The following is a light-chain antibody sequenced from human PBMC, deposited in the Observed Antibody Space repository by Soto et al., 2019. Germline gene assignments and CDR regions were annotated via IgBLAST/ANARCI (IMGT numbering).Light chain of an antibody. J-gene: IGKJ5*01. Sequence: EILMTQSPATLSVSPGERATLSCRASQSVNSNLAWYQQRPGQAPRLLMYGASSRATGIPDRFSGSGSGTDFTLTISRLEPEDFAVYYCQQYGSSPITFGQGTRLEI. CDR2: GAS. CDR1: QSVNSN. CDR3: QQYGSSPIT. V-gene: IGKV3-20*01.